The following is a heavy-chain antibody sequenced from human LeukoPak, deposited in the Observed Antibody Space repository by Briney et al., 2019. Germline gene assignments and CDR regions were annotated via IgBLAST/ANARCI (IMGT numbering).Heavy chain of an antibody. D-gene: IGHD1-7*01. CDR3: ARNAPWNYYDAFDI. Sequence: ASVKVSCKASGYTFTSYGISWVRQAPGQGLEWMGWINTYNGNTKYAQRLQGRVTMTTDTSTTTAYMDLRSLRSADTAVFYCARNAPWNYYDAFDIWGQGTMVFVSS. CDR1: GYTFTSYG. V-gene: IGHV1-18*01. J-gene: IGHJ3*02. CDR2: INTYNGNT.